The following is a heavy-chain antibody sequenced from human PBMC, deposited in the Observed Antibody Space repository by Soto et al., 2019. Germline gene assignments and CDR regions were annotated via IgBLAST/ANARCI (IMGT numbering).Heavy chain of an antibody. J-gene: IGHJ4*02. CDR1: GGSISSDDYY. V-gene: IGHV4-30-4*01. CDR2: IFYSGST. CDR3: ARARGVVSGSSSKFDY. D-gene: IGHD2-2*01. Sequence: PSETLSLTCTVSGGSISSDDYYWSWIRQTPGKGLEWIGYIFYSGSTYYNTSLKRRVSFSVDTSNNQFSLKLRSVAAADTAVYYCARARGVVSGSSSKFDYWGKADLIT.